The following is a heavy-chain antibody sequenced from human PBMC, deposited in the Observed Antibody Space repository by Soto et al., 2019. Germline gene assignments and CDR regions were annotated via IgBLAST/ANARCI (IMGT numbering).Heavy chain of an antibody. J-gene: IGHJ4*02. CDR2: IYHSGST. V-gene: IGHV4-30-2*01. CDR3: ARGPPFSR. D-gene: IGHD3-3*02. CDR1: GGSISSGGYS. Sequence: QLQLQESGSGLVKPSQTLSLTCAVSGGSISSGGYSWSWIRQPPGKGLEWIGYIYHSGSTYYNPSLTSRVTISVHRSTIQFSLKLTSVPAAVASVYYCARGPPFSRWGQGTLVTVSS.